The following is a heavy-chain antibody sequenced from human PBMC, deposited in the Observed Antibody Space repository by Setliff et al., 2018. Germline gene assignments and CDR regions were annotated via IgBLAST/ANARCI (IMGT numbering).Heavy chain of an antibody. J-gene: IGHJ4*02. CDR3: ARDKDKDFDF. V-gene: IGHV3-11*05. CDR1: GFSFREYY. Sequence: GGSLRLSCTASGFSFREYYMSWIRQAPGKGLEWVSYISVSGTYIDYADSVKGRFTISRDNAKNTLYLQISRLGVEDTAVYYCARDKDKDFDFWGQGTLVTV. CDR2: ISVSGTYI.